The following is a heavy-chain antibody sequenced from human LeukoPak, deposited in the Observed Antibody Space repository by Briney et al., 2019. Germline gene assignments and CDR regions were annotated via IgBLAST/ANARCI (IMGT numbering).Heavy chain of an antibody. CDR1: GFTFSSYA. Sequence: GGSLRLSCAASGFTFSSYAMSWVRQAPGKGLEWVSAISGSGGSTYYADSVKGRFTISRDNSKNTLYLQMNSLRAEDTAVYYCAKVGSPLLWFGELLSGSYGTDVWGQGTTVTVSS. CDR3: AKVGSPLLWFGELLSGSYGTDV. CDR2: ISGSGGST. V-gene: IGHV3-23*01. D-gene: IGHD3-10*01. J-gene: IGHJ6*02.